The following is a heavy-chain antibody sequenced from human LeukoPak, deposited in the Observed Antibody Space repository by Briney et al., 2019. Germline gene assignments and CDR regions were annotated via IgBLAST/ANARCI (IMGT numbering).Heavy chain of an antibody. J-gene: IGHJ4*02. D-gene: IGHD3-22*01. CDR2: IYPDDSDT. Sequence: GESLKISCKGSGYSFTSYWIGWVRQMPGKGLEWMGIIYPDDSDTRYSPSFQGQVTLSADKSISTAYLQWSSLKASDTPMYYCARHRWYYDRSDFWGQGTLVTVSS. CDR3: ARHRWYYDRSDF. V-gene: IGHV5-51*01. CDR1: GYSFTSYW.